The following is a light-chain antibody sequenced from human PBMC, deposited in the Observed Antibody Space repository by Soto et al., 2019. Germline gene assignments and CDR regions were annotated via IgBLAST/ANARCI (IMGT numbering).Light chain of an antibody. CDR1: QSISSY. CDR3: HQNNDSPRT. J-gene: IGKJ1*01. CDR2: AAS. V-gene: IGKV1-39*01. Sequence: DIHMTQSPCSLSPSVGDRVTITCRASQSISSYLHWYQQKPGQAPRLVIYAASCWATGIPSRFSGSGSGTEFALTISSLQPEDFAVYYCHQNNDSPRTFGQGTKV.